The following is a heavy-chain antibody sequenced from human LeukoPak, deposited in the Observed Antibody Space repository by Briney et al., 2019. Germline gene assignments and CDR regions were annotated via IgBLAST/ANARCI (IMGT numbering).Heavy chain of an antibody. D-gene: IGHD4-17*01. CDR3: AQCSTTVTTQFDY. CDR1: GFTFSSYA. J-gene: IGHJ4*02. Sequence: GGSLRLSCAASGFTFSSYAMNWVRQAPGKGLEWVSGISGSGGFTYYADSVKGRFTISRDNSKNTLYLQMTSLRAEDTAVYYCAQCSTTVTTQFDYWGQGTLVTVSS. V-gene: IGHV3-23*01. CDR2: ISGSGGFT.